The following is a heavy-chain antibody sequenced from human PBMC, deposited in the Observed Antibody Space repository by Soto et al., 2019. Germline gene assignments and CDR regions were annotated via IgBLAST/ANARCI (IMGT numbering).Heavy chain of an antibody. CDR2: ISYDGSNK. V-gene: IGHV3-30-3*01. J-gene: IGHJ6*02. CDR1: GFTFSSYA. CDR3: ARDLLHYDFWSGYSAYFYYGMDV. Sequence: GGSLRLSCAASGFTFSSYAMHWVRQAPGKGLEWVAVISYDGSNKYYADSVKGRFTVSRDNAQNSVYLQMNSLRTEDTAVYYCARDLLHYDFWSGYSAYFYYGMDVWGPGTTVTVSS. D-gene: IGHD3-3*01.